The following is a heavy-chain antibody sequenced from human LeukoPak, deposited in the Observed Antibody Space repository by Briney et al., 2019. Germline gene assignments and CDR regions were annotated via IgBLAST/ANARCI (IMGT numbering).Heavy chain of an antibody. V-gene: IGHV3-23*01. Sequence: GGSLRLSCAASGFTFSSYAMSWVRQAPGKGLEWVSTLSNTGVSTYYTDSVKGRFTISRDNSKNTLYLQVNSLRVEDTAVYYCAKVRDCSSTSCYRNYGMDVWGQGTTVTVSS. CDR1: GFTFSSYA. J-gene: IGHJ6*02. D-gene: IGHD2-2*01. CDR2: LSNTGVST. CDR3: AKVRDCSSTSCYRNYGMDV.